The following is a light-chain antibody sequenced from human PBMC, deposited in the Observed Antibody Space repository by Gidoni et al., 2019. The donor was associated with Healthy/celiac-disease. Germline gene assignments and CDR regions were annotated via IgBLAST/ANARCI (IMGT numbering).Light chain of an antibody. CDR2: SVI. J-gene: IGLJ2*01. CDR3: SSYTSSSTLVSLV. CDR1: SSYVGGYNY. V-gene: IGLV2-14*01. Sequence: QSALTQPASVSGYPGQSITIACTGTSSYVGGYNYVSWYQQHPGNAPNLKIYSVINRPALFSNRLSGSMSGNTASLTISGLQAEDEADYYCSSYTSSSTLVSLVFGGGTTLTVL.